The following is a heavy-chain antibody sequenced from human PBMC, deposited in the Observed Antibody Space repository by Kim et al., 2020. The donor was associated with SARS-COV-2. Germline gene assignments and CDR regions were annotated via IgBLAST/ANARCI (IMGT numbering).Heavy chain of an antibody. CDR3: ARGLRYFDWVGVD. D-gene: IGHD3-9*01. CDR2: ISYDGSNK. J-gene: IGHJ4*02. V-gene: IGHV3-33*05. Sequence: GGSLRLSCAASGFTFSSYGMHWVRQAPGKGLEWVAVISYDGSNKYYADSVKGRFTISRDNSKNTLYLQMNSLRAEDTAVYYCARGLRYFDWVGVDWGQGTLVTVSS. CDR1: GFTFSSYG.